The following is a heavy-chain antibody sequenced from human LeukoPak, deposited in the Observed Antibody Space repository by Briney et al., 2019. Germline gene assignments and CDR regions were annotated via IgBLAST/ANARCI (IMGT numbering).Heavy chain of an antibody. Sequence: GGSLRLSCAASGFTFSDYYMSWIRQAPGKGLEWVSEITGSGSSTYYADSVKGRFTISRDNSKNTMFLQMNSVRAEDTATYYCAREWFDFDYWGQGILVTVSS. CDR1: GFTFSDYY. CDR2: ITGSGSST. V-gene: IGHV3-11*01. CDR3: AREWFDFDY. J-gene: IGHJ4*02. D-gene: IGHD3-22*01.